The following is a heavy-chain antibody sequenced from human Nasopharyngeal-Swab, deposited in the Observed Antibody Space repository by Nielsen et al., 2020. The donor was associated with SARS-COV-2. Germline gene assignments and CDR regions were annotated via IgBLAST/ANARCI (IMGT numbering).Heavy chain of an antibody. V-gene: IGHV7-4-1*02. CDR2: INTNTGNP. D-gene: IGHD6-13*01. J-gene: IGHJ6*03. CDR3: ARDSVAALGSPYYYYYMDV. Sequence: ASVTVSCKASGYTFTSYAMNWVRQAPGQGLEWMGWINTNTGNPTYAQGFTGRFVFSLDTSVSTAYLQISSLKAEDTAVYYCARDSVAALGSPYYYYYMDVWGKGTTVTVSS. CDR1: GYTFTSYA.